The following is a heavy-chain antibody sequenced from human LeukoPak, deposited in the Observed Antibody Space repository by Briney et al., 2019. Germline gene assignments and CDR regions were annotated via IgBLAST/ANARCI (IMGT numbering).Heavy chain of an antibody. CDR2: IYYSGST. V-gene: IGHV4-39*01. Sequence: SVTLSLTCTVSGDSISSSSYYWGWIRQPPGKGLEWIGSIYYSGSTYYNPSLKSRVTISVDTSKNQFSLKLTSVTAADTAVYYCARLASYSNYYYYYMDVWGKGTTVTVSS. CDR1: GDSISSSSYY. D-gene: IGHD4-11*01. CDR3: ARLASYSNYYYYYMDV. J-gene: IGHJ6*03.